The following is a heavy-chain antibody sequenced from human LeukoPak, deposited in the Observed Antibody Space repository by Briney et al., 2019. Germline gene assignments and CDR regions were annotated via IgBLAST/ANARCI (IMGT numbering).Heavy chain of an antibody. CDR3: ARHRRPEEDYYDSSGYSPFVY. V-gene: IGHV4-39*01. D-gene: IGHD3-22*01. J-gene: IGHJ4*02. CDR2: IYYIGST. Sequence: SETLSLTCTVSGGSISSSSYYWGWIRQPPGKGLEWNGSIYYIGSTYYNPSLKSRVTISVDTSKNQFSLKLSSVTAADTAVYYCARHRRPEEDYYDSSGYSPFVYWGQGTLVTVSS. CDR1: GGSISSSSYY.